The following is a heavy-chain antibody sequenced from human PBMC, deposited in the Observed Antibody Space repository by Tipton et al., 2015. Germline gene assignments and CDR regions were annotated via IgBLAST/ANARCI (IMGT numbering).Heavy chain of an antibody. J-gene: IGHJ6*02. D-gene: IGHD3-10*01. Sequence: TLSLTCTVSGGSISSGGYYWSWIRQHPGKGLEWIGYIYYSGSTYYNPSLKSRVTISVDTSKNQFSLKLSSVTAADTAVYYCAEARPGFYYGMDVWGQGTTVTVSS. V-gene: IGHV4-31*03. CDR1: GGSISSGGYY. CDR2: IYYSGST. CDR3: AEARPGFYYGMDV.